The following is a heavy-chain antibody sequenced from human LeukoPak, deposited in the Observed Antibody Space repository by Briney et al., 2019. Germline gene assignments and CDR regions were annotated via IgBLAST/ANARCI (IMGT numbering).Heavy chain of an antibody. J-gene: IGHJ5*02. V-gene: IGHV4-59*01. CDR3: ARDGRYDFWSGYWWFDP. CDR2: IYYSGST. D-gene: IGHD3-3*01. CDR1: GGSISSYY. Sequence: PSETLSLTCAVSGGSISSYYWSWIRQPPGKGLEWIGYIYYSGSTNYNPSLKSRVTISVDTSKNQFSLKLSSVTAADTAVYYCARDGRYDFWSGYWWFDPWGQGTLVTVSS.